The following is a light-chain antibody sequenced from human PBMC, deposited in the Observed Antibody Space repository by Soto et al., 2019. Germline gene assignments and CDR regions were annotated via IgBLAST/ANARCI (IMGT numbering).Light chain of an antibody. J-gene: IGKJ1*01. Sequence: DIQLTQSPSFLSASVGDRVTMTCRASRGISTYLAWYQQKPGKAPKLLIYAASTLQSGVPSRFSGSGSGTEFALAISSLQPEDFATYYCQQLITYPQTFGQGTKVDIK. CDR3: QQLITYPQT. V-gene: IGKV1-9*01. CDR2: AAS. CDR1: RGISTY.